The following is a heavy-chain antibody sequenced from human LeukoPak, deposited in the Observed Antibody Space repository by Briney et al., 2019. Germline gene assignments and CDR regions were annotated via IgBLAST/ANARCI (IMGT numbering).Heavy chain of an antibody. D-gene: IGHD6-13*01. J-gene: IGHJ4*02. CDR3: ARETIAAAGKFVY. Sequence: SVKVSCKASGGTFSSYAISWVRQAPGQGLEWMGGIIPIFGTANYAQKFQGRVTITADESTSTAYMELRSLRSEDTAVYYCARETIAAAGKFVYWGQGILVTVSS. V-gene: IGHV1-69*13. CDR2: IIPIFGTA. CDR1: GGTFSSYA.